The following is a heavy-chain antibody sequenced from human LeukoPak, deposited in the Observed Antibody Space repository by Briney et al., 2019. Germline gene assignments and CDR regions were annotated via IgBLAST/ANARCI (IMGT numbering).Heavy chain of an antibody. CDR2: IRFDGSYK. D-gene: IGHD3-10*01. J-gene: IGHJ5*02. CDR1: GFTFSSYG. Sequence: GGSLRLSCAASGFTFSSYGMHWVRQAPGKGLEWVAFIRFDGSYKDYADSVKGRFTISRDKSKSTLYLQMNSLRAEDTAVYYCARARRSGGITMVRGVKDRGWFDPWGQGTLVTVSS. CDR3: ARARRSGGITMVRGVKDRGWFDP. V-gene: IGHV3-30*02.